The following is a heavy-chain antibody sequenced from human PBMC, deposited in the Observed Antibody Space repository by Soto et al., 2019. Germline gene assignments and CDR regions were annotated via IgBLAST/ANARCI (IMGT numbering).Heavy chain of an antibody. CDR3: ARAPYSSSWQRLNWFDP. Sequence: QVQLVQSGAEVKKPGSSVNVSCKASGGTFSSYAISWVRQAPGQGLEWMGGVIPIFGTANYAQKFQGRVTITADKSTSTAYMELSSLRSEDTAVYYCARAPYSSSWQRLNWFDPWGQGTLVTVSS. D-gene: IGHD6-13*01. V-gene: IGHV1-69*06. J-gene: IGHJ5*02. CDR1: GGTFSSYA. CDR2: VIPIFGTA.